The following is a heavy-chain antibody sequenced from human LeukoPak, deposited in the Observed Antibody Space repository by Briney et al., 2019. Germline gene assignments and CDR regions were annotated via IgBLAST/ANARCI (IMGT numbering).Heavy chain of an antibody. Sequence: PGGSLRLSCAASGFTFSSYSMNWVRQAPGKGLEWVSSISSSSSYIYYADSVKSRFTISRDNAKNSLYLQMNSLRAEDAAVYYCARRLTNYYDSSGYPGNYFDYWGQGTLVTVSS. CDR2: ISSSSSYI. J-gene: IGHJ4*02. V-gene: IGHV3-21*04. CDR1: GFTFSSYS. D-gene: IGHD3-22*01. CDR3: ARRLTNYYDSSGYPGNYFDY.